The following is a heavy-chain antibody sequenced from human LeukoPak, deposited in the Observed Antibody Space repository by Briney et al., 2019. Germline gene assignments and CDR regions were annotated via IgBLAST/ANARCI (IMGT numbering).Heavy chain of an antibody. D-gene: IGHD1-20*01. CDR1: GGSISSYY. Sequence: SETLSLTCTVSGGSISSYYWSWIRQPPGKGLEWIGYIYYSGSTNYNPSLKSRVTISVDRSKNQFSLKLSSVTAADTAVYYCAREIAGGGYFDYWGQGTLVTVSS. CDR3: AREIAGGGYFDY. V-gene: IGHV4-59*12. CDR2: IYYSGST. J-gene: IGHJ4*02.